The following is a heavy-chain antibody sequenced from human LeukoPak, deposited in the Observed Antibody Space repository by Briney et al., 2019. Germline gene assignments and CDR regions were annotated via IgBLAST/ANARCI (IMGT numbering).Heavy chain of an antibody. CDR3: AKPLGNINTVAVAFDF. V-gene: IGHV3-23*01. J-gene: IGHJ4*02. CDR1: GFTFGSYG. Sequence: PGGSLRLSCAASGFTFGSYGMSWVRQAPGKGLEWVSGISGSGGSTYYADSVKGRFTTSRDNSKNMLSLQMNNLRAEDMAVYYCAKPLGNINTVAVAFDFWGQGTLVTVSS. D-gene: IGHD6-19*01. CDR2: ISGSGGST.